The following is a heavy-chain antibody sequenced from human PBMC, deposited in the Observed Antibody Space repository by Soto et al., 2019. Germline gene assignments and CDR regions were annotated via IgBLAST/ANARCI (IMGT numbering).Heavy chain of an antibody. CDR3: AKSQRFDP. J-gene: IGHJ5*02. D-gene: IGHD1-1*01. CDR1: GFSCTSSL. V-gene: IGHV3-23*01. CDR2: IGTSGDST. Sequence: PGGSLRLASGASGFSCTSSLMSWDRQAPGKGPEWVSTIGTSGDSTKYADSVKGRFTISRDNFKNTLYLQMNSLGAEDTAVYYCAKSQRFDPWGLGTLVTV.